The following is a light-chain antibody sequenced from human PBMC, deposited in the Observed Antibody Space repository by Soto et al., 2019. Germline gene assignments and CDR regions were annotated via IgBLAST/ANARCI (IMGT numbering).Light chain of an antibody. J-gene: IGLJ3*02. CDR1: SSDVGGYNY. Sequence: QSILTQPASVSGSPGESITISCTGTSSDVGGYNYVSWYQQHPGKAPKLMIYEVSNRPSGVSDRFSGSRSGNTASLTISGLQAEDESDYYCLSYTSSSTWVFGGGTRVTV. CDR3: LSYTSSSTWV. CDR2: EVS. V-gene: IGLV2-14*01.